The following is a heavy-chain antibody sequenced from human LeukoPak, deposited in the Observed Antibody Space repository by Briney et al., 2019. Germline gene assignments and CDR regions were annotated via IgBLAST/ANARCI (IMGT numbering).Heavy chain of an antibody. CDR2: IWYDGSNK. J-gene: IGHJ4*02. CDR1: GFTFSTYA. CDR3: ARAQLEQLWLLFDY. Sequence: GGSLRLSCAASGFTFSTYAMHWVRQVPGKGLEWVAVIWYDGSNKYYADSVKGRFTISRDNSKNTLFLQMNSLRAEDTAVYYCARAQLEQLWLLFDYWGQGTLVTVSS. D-gene: IGHD5-18*01. V-gene: IGHV3-33*01.